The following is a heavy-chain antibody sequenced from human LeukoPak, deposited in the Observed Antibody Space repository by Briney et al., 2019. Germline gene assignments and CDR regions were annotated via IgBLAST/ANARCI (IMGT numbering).Heavy chain of an antibody. Sequence: GGSLRLSCAASGFTFSSYGMHWVRQAPGKGLGWVAVIWYDGSNKYYADSVKGRFTISRDNSKNTLYLQMNRLRAEDTAVYYCAKDGWTTVTANWFDPWGQGTLVTVSS. J-gene: IGHJ5*02. V-gene: IGHV3-30*02. CDR2: IWYDGSNK. CDR3: AKDGWTTVTANWFDP. CDR1: GFTFSSYG. D-gene: IGHD4-11*01.